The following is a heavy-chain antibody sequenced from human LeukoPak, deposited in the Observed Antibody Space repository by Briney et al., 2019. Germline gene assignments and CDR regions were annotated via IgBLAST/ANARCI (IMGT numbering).Heavy chain of an antibody. CDR1: GGSFSGYY. CDR3: ARGNLIGWDLDY. Sequence: PSETLSLTCAVYGGSFSGYYWSWIRQPPGKGLEWIGEINHSGSTNYNPSLKSRVTISVDTSKNQFSLKLSSVTAADTAVYYCARGNLIGWDLDYWGRGTLVTVSS. CDR2: INHSGST. D-gene: IGHD1-26*01. V-gene: IGHV4-34*01. J-gene: IGHJ4*02.